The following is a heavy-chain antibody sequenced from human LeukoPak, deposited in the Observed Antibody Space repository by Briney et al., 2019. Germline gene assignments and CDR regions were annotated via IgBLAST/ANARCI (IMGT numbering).Heavy chain of an antibody. CDR1: GGSISSSSYY. CDR2: IYYSGST. V-gene: IGHV4-39*01. CDR3: ARISAVAVFGY. J-gene: IGHJ4*02. D-gene: IGHD6-19*01. Sequence: PSETLSLTCTVSGGSISSSSYYWGWIRQPPGKGLEWIGSIYYSGSTYYNPSLKSRVTISVDTSKNQFSLKLSSVTAADTALYYCARISAVAVFGYWGQGTLVTVSS.